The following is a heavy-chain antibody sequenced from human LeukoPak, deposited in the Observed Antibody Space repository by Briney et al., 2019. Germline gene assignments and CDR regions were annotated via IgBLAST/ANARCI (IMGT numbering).Heavy chain of an antibody. CDR1: GGTFSSYT. CDR2: IIPILGIA. J-gene: IGHJ4*02. Sequence: GAPVKVSCKASGGTFSSYTISWVRQAPGQGLEWMGRIIPILGIANYAQKFQGRVTITADKSTSTAYMELSSLRSEDTAVYFCARAPSSHSSGWYGVDYWGQGTLVTVSS. V-gene: IGHV1-69*02. CDR3: ARAPSSHSSGWYGVDY. D-gene: IGHD6-19*01.